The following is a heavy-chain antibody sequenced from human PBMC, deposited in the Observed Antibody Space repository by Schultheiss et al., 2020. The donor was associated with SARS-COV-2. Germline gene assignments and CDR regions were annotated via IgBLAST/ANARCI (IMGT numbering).Heavy chain of an antibody. CDR3: ASVGSSGWPFDD. CDR2: ILHTGST. Sequence: SETLSLTCTVSGGSISSSSYYWAWIRQPPGRGLQWIGNILHTGSTYYNPYLKSRVTMSVDTSKNQFSVKLTSVTAADTAMYFCASVGSSGWPFDDWGQGTVVTVSS. CDR1: GGSISSSSYY. J-gene: IGHJ4*02. D-gene: IGHD6-19*01. V-gene: IGHV4-39*07.